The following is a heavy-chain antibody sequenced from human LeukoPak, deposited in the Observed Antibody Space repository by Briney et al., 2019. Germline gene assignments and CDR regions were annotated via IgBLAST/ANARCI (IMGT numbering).Heavy chain of an antibody. Sequence: ASVKVSCKASGYTFTGYYMHWVRQAPGQGLEWMGWINPNSGGTNYAQKLQGRVTMATDTSTSTAYMELRSLRSDDTAVYYCARAYDILTGPDYWGQGTLVTVSS. V-gene: IGHV1-2*02. CDR2: INPNSGGT. J-gene: IGHJ4*02. CDR3: ARAYDILTGPDY. D-gene: IGHD3-9*01. CDR1: GYTFTGYY.